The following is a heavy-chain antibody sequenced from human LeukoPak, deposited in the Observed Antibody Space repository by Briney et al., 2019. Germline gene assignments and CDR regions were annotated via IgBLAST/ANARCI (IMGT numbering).Heavy chain of an antibody. J-gene: IGHJ5*02. CDR2: ITAYNGNT. D-gene: IGHD3-9*01. Sequence: ASVKVSCKASDNTFSNYGVTWVRQAPGQGLEWMGWITAYNGNTKYAQKFQGRVTMTTESSTSTVFMELRSLTSDDTAVYYCARAKAYYEILTAYNPWGQGTLVTVSS. CDR3: ARAKAYYEILTAYNP. V-gene: IGHV1-18*04. CDR1: DNTFSNYG.